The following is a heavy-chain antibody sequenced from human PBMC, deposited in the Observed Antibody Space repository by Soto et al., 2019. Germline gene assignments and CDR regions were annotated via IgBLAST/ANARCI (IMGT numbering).Heavy chain of an antibody. CDR1: GFTFSSYD. CDR2: IGTAGDT. CDR3: ARGKAYYDFWSGYYVGYYYYYMDV. Sequence: EVQLVESGGGLVQPGGSLRLSCAASGFTFSSYDMHWVRQATGKGLEWVSAIGTAGDTYYPGSVKGRFTIYRENAKNSLYLQMNSLRAGDTAVYYCARGKAYYDFWSGYYVGYYYYYMDVWGKGTTVTVSS. J-gene: IGHJ6*03. V-gene: IGHV3-13*01. D-gene: IGHD3-3*01.